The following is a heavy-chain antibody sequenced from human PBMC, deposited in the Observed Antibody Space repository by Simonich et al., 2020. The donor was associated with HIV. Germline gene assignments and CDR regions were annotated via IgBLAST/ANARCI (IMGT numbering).Heavy chain of an antibody. CDR1: GFTFSSYA. D-gene: IGHD3-3*01. CDR3: AKDRYYNFWSGYYDY. V-gene: IGHV3-23*01. Sequence: EVQLLESGGGLVQPGGSLRLSCAASGFTFSSYAMSWVRKAPGKVLESVSAICVCVSNKYYADSVKGRFTISRDNSKNTLYLQMNSLRAEDTAVYYCAKDRYYNFWSGYYDYWGQGTLVTVSS. J-gene: IGHJ4*02. CDR2: ICVCVSNK.